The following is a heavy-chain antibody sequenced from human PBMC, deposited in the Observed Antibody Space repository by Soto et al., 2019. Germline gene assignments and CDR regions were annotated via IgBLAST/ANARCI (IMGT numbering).Heavy chain of an antibody. CDR3: AIDGRSLNGFDP. Sequence: EVQLVESGGGLVQPGGSLRLSCAASGFTFSSYSMNWVRQAPGKGLEWVSYISSSSSTIYYADSVKGRFPISRDKAKNGLYLKMNSLRAEDTAVYYCAIDGRSLNGFDPWGQGTLVTGSS. CDR1: GFTFSSYS. V-gene: IGHV3-48*01. J-gene: IGHJ5*02. CDR2: ISSSSSTI.